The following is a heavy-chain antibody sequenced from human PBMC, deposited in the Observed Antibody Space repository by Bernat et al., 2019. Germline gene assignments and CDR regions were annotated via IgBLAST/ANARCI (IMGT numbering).Heavy chain of an antibody. CDR3: TTEDDFWSGFAFDI. CDR2: IKSNNDGGTT. Sequence: EVQLVESGGGLVKPGGSLRLSCAASGFTFSGAWMSWVRQAPGKGLEWVGRIKSNNDGGTTDYAAPVKGRFTISRDDSKNTLYLQMNSLKTEDTAVYYCTTEDDFWSGFAFDIWGQGTMVTVSS. J-gene: IGHJ3*02. CDR1: GFTFSGAW. D-gene: IGHD3-3*01. V-gene: IGHV3-15*01.